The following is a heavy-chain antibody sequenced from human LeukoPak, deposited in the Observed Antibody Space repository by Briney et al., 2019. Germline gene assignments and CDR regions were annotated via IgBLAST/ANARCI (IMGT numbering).Heavy chain of an antibody. CDR2: IYTRGTT. D-gene: IGHD5-18*01. Sequence: PSETLSLTCTVSGGSIRSGSYYWSWIRQPPGKGLEWIGHIYTRGTTNYNPSVKSRVTVSLDTSKNRISLKLSSVTAADTAIYYCARVYTVMGATTVDHYHYYMDVWGKGTTVTVSS. CDR3: ARVYTVMGATTVDHYHYYMDV. J-gene: IGHJ6*03. V-gene: IGHV4-61*09. CDR1: GGSIRSGSYY.